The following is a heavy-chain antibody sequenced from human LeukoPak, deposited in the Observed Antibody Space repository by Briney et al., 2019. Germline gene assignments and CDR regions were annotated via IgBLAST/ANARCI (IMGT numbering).Heavy chain of an antibody. CDR1: GFTFSSYG. CDR3: AKDLYYYDSSGYRFDY. J-gene: IGHJ4*02. V-gene: IGHV3-30*18. Sequence: GGSLRLSCTVSGFTFSSYGMHWVRQAPGKGLEWVAVISHDGSKKYYADSVKGRFTISRDNSKNTLYLQMNSLRAEDTAVYYCAKDLYYYDSSGYRFDYWGQGTLVTVSS. CDR2: ISHDGSKK. D-gene: IGHD3-22*01.